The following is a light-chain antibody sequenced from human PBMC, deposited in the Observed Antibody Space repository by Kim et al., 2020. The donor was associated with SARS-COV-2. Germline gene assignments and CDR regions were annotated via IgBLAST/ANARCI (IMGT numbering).Light chain of an antibody. CDR2: DTF. CDR1: RSVGSY. V-gene: IGKV3-11*01. J-gene: IGKJ3*01. Sequence: EVVLTQSPATLSLSPGERATLSCRASRSVGSYLAWYQQKPGQLPRLLIYDTFNRATGIPARFSGSGSGTDFTLTISSLEPEDFAVYYCQQRSDWPTFGPGTKVDIK. CDR3: QQRSDWPT.